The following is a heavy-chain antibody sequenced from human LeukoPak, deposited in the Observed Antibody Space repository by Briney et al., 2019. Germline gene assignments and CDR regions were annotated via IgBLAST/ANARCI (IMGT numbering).Heavy chain of an antibody. J-gene: IGHJ4*02. V-gene: IGHV3-23*01. CDR2: ISAGGDSS. CDR3: TTLRYGGS. Sequence: PSETLSLTCAVYGGSFSGYYWSWVRQGPGKGLEWVSSISAGGDSSYYADSVKGRFTSSRDNSKNTLYLQMNSLRVEDTAVYYCTTLRYGGSWGQGTLVTVSS. CDR1: GGSFSGYY. D-gene: IGHD3-10*01.